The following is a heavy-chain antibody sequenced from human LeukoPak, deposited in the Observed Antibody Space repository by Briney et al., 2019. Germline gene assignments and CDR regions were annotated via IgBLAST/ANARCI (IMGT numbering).Heavy chain of an antibody. D-gene: IGHD6-13*01. J-gene: IGHJ4*02. CDR2: ISSSGGST. CDR3: AKDVLARYSSICYYFDY. Sequence: GGSLRLSCAASGFTFSSYAMSWVRQAPGKGLEWVSAISSSGGSTYYADSVKGRFTISRDNSRNTLCLQMNSLRAEDTAVYYCAKDVLARYSSICYYFDYWGQGILVTVSS. V-gene: IGHV3-23*01. CDR1: GFTFSSYA.